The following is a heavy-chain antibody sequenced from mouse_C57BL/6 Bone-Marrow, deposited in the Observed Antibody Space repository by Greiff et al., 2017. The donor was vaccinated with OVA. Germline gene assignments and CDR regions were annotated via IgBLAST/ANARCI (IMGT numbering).Heavy chain of an antibody. CDR1: GYTFTSYW. V-gene: IGHV1-69*01. CDR3: ANTHQAHDWFAY. CDR2: IDPSDSYT. Sequence: QVQLQQPGAELVMPGASVKLSCKASGYTFTSYWMHWVKQRPGQGLEWIGEIDPSDSYTNYNQKFKGKSTLTVDKSSSTAYMQLSSLTSEDSAVYYCANTHQAHDWFAYWGQGTLVTVSA. D-gene: IGHD3-2*02. J-gene: IGHJ3*01.